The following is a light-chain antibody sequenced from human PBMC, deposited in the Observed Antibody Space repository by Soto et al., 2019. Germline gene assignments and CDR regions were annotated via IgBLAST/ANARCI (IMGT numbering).Light chain of an antibody. V-gene: IGKV3-15*01. CDR1: QTISTN. CDR2: GAA. J-gene: IGKJ4*01. Sequence: EIVMTQSPATLSVSPGARATLSCRASQTISTNLAWYQHKPGQPPSLLIYGAATRATGVPARFSGSWSGTLFTLTISSLQSEDSAVYYCLQYTNWPLTFGGGTKVDIK. CDR3: LQYTNWPLT.